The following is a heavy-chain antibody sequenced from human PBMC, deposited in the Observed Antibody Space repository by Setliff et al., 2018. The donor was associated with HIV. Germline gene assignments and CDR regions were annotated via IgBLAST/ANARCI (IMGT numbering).Heavy chain of an antibody. CDR3: ARGGAVSADFDS. V-gene: IGHV4-61*02. Sequence: SETLSLTCTVSGGSISRGSYYWSWIRQPAGKGLEWIGRIYTNGNTNYNPSLKSRLTISVDTSKNQFSLSLNSVTAADTAVYFCARGGAVSADFDSWGQGTLVTVSS. CDR2: IYTNGNT. J-gene: IGHJ5*01. CDR1: GGSISRGSYY. D-gene: IGHD3-16*01.